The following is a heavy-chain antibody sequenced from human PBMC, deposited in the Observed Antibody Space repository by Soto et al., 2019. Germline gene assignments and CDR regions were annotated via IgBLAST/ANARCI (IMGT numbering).Heavy chain of an antibody. D-gene: IGHD6-6*01. V-gene: IGHV3-33*01. CDR2: IWYDGSNK. J-gene: IGHJ6*02. CDR3: ARDPEYSSLPYYYGMDV. Sequence: GGSLRLSCAASGFTFSSYGMHWVRQAPGKGLEWVAVIWYDGSNKYYADSVKGRFTISRDNSKNTLYLQMNSLRAEDTAVYYCARDPEYSSLPYYYGMDVWGQGTTVTVSS. CDR1: GFTFSSYG.